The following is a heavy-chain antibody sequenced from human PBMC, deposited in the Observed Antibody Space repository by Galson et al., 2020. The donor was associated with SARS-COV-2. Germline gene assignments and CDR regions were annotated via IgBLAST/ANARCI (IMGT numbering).Heavy chain of an antibody. CDR2: IRSSSGTI. J-gene: IGHJ4*02. V-gene: IGHV3-48*04. Sequence: GESLKLSCAASGFTFSSYTMNWVRQAPVKGLELVAYIRSSSGTIYYADSVTGRFTISRDNAKNSLYLQLNSLRVEDTAVYYCARERLEYWGQGTLVTVSS. CDR3: ARERLEY. D-gene: IGHD1-1*01. CDR1: GFTFSSYT.